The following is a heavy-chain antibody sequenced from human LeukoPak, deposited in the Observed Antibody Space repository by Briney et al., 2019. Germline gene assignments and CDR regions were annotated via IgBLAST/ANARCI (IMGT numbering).Heavy chain of an antibody. J-gene: IGHJ4*02. Sequence: GASLKISCKGSGYSFTSYWIGWVRQMPGKGMEWMGIIYPGDSDTRYSPSFQGQVTISADKSISTAYLQCSSLKASDTAMYYCARHSPYYFDYWGQGTLVTVSS. V-gene: IGHV5-51*01. CDR2: IYPGDSDT. CDR3: ARHSPYYFDY. CDR1: GYSFTSYW.